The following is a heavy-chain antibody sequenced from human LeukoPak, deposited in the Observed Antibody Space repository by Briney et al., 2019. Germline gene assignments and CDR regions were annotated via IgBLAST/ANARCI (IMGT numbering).Heavy chain of an antibody. V-gene: IGHV1-18*01. CDR1: GYTFTSDG. J-gene: IGHJ4*02. CDR3: ARDPSGYSYGYMDY. CDR2: ISAYNGNT. D-gene: IGHD5-18*01. Sequence: ASVNVSCKASGYTFTSDGISWVRQAPGQGLEWMGWISAYNGNTNYAQKLQGRVTMTTDTSTSTAYMELRSLRSDDTAVYYCARDPSGYSYGYMDYWGQGTLVTVSS.